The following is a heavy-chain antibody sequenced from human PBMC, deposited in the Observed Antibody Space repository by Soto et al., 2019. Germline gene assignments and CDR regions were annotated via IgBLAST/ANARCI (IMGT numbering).Heavy chain of an antibody. D-gene: IGHD6-13*01. J-gene: IGHJ4*02. V-gene: IGHV4-59*01. Sequence: PSETLSLTCTVSGGSISRYYWSWIRQPPGKGLEWIGYIYYSGSTNYNPSLKSRVTISVDTSKNQFSLKLSSVTAADTAVYYCASGGPSSYPLDNRGQGTLVTVSS. CDR3: ASGGPSSYPLDN. CDR2: IYYSGST. CDR1: GGSISRYY.